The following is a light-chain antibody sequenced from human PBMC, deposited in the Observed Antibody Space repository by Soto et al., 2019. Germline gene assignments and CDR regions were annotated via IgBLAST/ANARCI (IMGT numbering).Light chain of an antibody. V-gene: IGKV1-39*01. Sequence: DIQMTQSPSSLSASVGDRVTITCRASQSISSYLNWYQQKPGKAPKLLIYAASSLQSGVPSRFSGSGSGTDFILTISSLQPEDFATYYCKQSYSTPRITFGQGTRLEIK. CDR3: KQSYSTPRIT. CDR1: QSISSY. J-gene: IGKJ5*01. CDR2: AAS.